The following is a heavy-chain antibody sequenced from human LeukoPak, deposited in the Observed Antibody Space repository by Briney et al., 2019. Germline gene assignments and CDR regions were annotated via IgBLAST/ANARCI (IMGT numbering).Heavy chain of an antibody. Sequence: GGSLRLSCTASGFTFGDYAMSWVRQAPGKGLEWVGFIRSKRYDGATEYAASVKGRFTISRDDSKSVAYLHMNRLNTEDTAIYYCTRDILSGWYYFDFWGQGTLVTVSS. J-gene: IGHJ4*02. CDR2: IRSKRYDGAT. V-gene: IGHV3-49*04. CDR3: TRDILSGWYYFDF. CDR1: GFTFGDYA. D-gene: IGHD6-19*01.